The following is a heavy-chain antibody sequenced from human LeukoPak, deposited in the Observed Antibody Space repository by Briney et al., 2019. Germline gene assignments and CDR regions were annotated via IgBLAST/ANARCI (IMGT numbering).Heavy chain of an antibody. CDR2: ISSSGSTI. Sequence: GGSLRLSCTVSGVTVSSDSMSWVRQAPGKGLEWVPYISSSGSTIYYAASVKGRFTISRDNAKNSLYLQMNSLRAEDTAVYYCAELGITMIGGVWGKGTTVTISS. CDR3: AELGITMIGGV. CDR1: GVTVSSDS. D-gene: IGHD3-10*02. V-gene: IGHV3-48*04. J-gene: IGHJ6*04.